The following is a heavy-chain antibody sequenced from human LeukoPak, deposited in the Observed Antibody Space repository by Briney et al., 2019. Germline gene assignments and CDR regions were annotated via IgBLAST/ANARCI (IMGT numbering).Heavy chain of an antibody. D-gene: IGHD2-15*01. CDR1: GFTFSIYT. CDR3: VRDSSWAFDI. CDR2: ILTSNSIT. J-gene: IGHJ3*02. Sequence: GGSLRLFCAASGFTFSIYTMNWVRQAPGKGLECISFILTSNSITHYADSVKGRFTISRDNAKNSLYLQMNSLRAEDTAVYYCVRDSSWAFDIWGQGTMVTVSS. V-gene: IGHV3-48*01.